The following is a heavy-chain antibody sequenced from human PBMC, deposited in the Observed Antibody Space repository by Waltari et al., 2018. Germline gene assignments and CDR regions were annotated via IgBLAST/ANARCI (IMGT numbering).Heavy chain of an antibody. Sequence: QVQLQQWGAGLLKPSETLSLTCAVYGGSFSGYYWSWLRQPPGKGLEWIGESNHSGRTNSNPALRSRVTISVDTSKNQFSLKLSSGTAADTAVYYCARGRSGSSRLYYFDYWGQGTLVTVSS. J-gene: IGHJ4*02. CDR1: GGSFSGYY. D-gene: IGHD2-15*01. CDR3: ARGRSGSSRLYYFDY. V-gene: IGHV4-34*01. CDR2: SNHSGRT.